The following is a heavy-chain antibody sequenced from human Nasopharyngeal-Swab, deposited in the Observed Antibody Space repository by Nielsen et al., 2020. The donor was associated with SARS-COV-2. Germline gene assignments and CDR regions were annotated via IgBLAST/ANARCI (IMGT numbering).Heavy chain of an antibody. V-gene: IGHV3-30*18. Sequence: GGSLRLSCAASGFTFSSYGMHWVRQAPGKGLEWVAVISYDGSNKYYADSVKGRFTISRDNSKNTLYLQMNSLRAEDTAVYYCAKDHYYGSGSNWFDPWGQGTLVTVSS. CDR2: ISYDGSNK. CDR1: GFTFSSYG. CDR3: AKDHYYGSGSNWFDP. D-gene: IGHD3-10*01. J-gene: IGHJ5*02.